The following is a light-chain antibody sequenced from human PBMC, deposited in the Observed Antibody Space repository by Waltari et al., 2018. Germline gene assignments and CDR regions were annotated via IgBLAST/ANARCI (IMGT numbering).Light chain of an antibody. CDR3: QQYNNWPKT. J-gene: IGKJ2*01. CDR1: QSGSSN. Sequence: EIVMTQSPATLSVSPGERATLSGRASQSGSSNLAWYQQKPGQAPRLLIDGASTRAAGIPARLSGSGSGTEFTLTISSMQSEDFAVYYCQQYNNWPKTFGQGTKLEIK. V-gene: IGKV3-15*01. CDR2: GAS.